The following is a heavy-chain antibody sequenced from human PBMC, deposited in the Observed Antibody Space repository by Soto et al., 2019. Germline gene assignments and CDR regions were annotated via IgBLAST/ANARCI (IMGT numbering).Heavy chain of an antibody. V-gene: IGHV1-69*12. CDR1: GGTFSSYA. Sequence: QVQLVQSGAEVKKPGSSVKVSCKASGGTFSSYAISWVRQAPGQGLEWMGGIIPIFGTANYAQKFQGRVKITADESTSTAYMELSSLRSEDTAVYYCARDRDVVVVAATPHDAFDIWGQGTMVTVSS. CDR2: IIPIFGTA. D-gene: IGHD2-15*01. J-gene: IGHJ3*02. CDR3: ARDRDVVVVAATPHDAFDI.